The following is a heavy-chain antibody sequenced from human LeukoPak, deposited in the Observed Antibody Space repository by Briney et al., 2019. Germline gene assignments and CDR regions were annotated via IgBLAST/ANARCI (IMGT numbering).Heavy chain of an antibody. J-gene: IGHJ4*02. Sequence: GGSLRLSCAASGFTFSSYAMSWFRQAPGKGLEWVSAISGSGGSTYYADSVKGRFTISRDNSKNTLYLQMNSLRAEDTAVYYRARDIVVVVAATDAFDYWGQGTLVTVSS. V-gene: IGHV3-23*01. CDR3: ARDIVVVVAATDAFDY. D-gene: IGHD2-15*01. CDR2: ISGSGGST. CDR1: GFTFSSYA.